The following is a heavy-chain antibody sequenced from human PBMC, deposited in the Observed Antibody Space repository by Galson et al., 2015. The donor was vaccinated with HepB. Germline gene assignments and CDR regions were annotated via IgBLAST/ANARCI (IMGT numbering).Heavy chain of an antibody. CDR2: ISGSGGST. D-gene: IGHD6-19*01. J-gene: IGHJ3*02. Sequence: SLRLSCAASGFTFSSYAMNWVRQAPGKGLEWVSAISGSGGSTYYADSVKGRLTISRDNSKNTLYLQMNSLRAEDTAVYYCAKDRARLGGWYGYDAFDIWGQGTMVTVSS. CDR1: GFTFSSYA. V-gene: IGHV3-23*01. CDR3: AKDRARLGGWYGYDAFDI.